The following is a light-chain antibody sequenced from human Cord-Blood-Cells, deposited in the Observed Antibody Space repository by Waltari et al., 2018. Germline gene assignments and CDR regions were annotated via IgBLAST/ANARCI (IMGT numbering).Light chain of an antibody. CDR1: QSVRSY. V-gene: IGKV3-11*01. J-gene: IGKJ5*01. CDR3: QQRSNWQIT. Sequence: EIVLTQSPATLSLSPGERATLSCRASQSVRSYLAWYQQKPGQAPRLLIYDASNRATGIPARFSGSGSGTDFTLTISSREPEDFAVYYCQQRSNWQITFGQGTRLEIK. CDR2: DAS.